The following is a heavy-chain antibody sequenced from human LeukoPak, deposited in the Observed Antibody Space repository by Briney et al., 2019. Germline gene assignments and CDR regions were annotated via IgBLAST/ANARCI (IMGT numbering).Heavy chain of an antibody. CDR1: GFTFDDYA. V-gene: IGHV3-9*01. J-gene: IGHJ4*02. CDR2: ISWNSGSI. Sequence: GGSLRLSCAASGFTFDDYAMHWVRQAAGKGLEGVSGISWNSGSIGYADSAKGRFTISRDNAKNSLYLQMNSLRAEDTALYYCAKVKHSSGYYFDYWGQGTLVTVSS. CDR3: AKVKHSSGYYFDY. D-gene: IGHD3-22*01.